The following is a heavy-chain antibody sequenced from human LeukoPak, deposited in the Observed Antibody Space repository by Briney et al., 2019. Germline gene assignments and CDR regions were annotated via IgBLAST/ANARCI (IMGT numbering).Heavy chain of an antibody. D-gene: IGHD3-22*01. V-gene: IGHV1-2*06. Sequence: ASVKVSCKASGYTFTGYYMHWVRQAPGQGLEWMGRINPNSGGTNYAQKFQGRVTMTRDTSISTAYMELSRLRSDDTAVYYRARGTYYYDSSGYFDYWGQGTLVTVSS. J-gene: IGHJ4*02. CDR1: GYTFTGYY. CDR3: ARGTYYYDSSGYFDY. CDR2: INPNSGGT.